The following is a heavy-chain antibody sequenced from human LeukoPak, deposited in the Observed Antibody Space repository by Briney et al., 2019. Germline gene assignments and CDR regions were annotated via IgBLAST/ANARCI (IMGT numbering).Heavy chain of an antibody. D-gene: IGHD3-10*01. CDR3: AKMAGLTYGEYYFDY. Sequence: PGGSLRLSCAASAFPLSDYAVSWVRQAPGKGLEWASVTGGGGDIFYAASVKGRFAISRDNSKNTMYLQMTSLRVAETAIYYCAKMAGLTYGEYYFDYWGHGTLVTVSS. J-gene: IGHJ4*01. V-gene: IGHV3-23*01. CDR1: AFPLSDYA. CDR2: TGGGGDI.